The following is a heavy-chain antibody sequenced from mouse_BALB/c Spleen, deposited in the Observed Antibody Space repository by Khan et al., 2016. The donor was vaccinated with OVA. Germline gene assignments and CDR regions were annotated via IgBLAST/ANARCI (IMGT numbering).Heavy chain of an antibody. CDR3: ARAYGYWYFDV. J-gene: IGHJ1*01. D-gene: IGHD1-1*01. CDR2: IYPGDGDT. Sequence: QVQLKQSGAELVRPGSSVKISCKASGYAFSSYWLNWVKQRPGQGLGWIGQIYPGDGDTDDNGKFEGKATLTADKSSSTAYMQLSSLTSEDSAVYFCARAYGYWYFDVWGAGTTVTVSS. V-gene: IGHV1-80*01. CDR1: GYAFSSYW.